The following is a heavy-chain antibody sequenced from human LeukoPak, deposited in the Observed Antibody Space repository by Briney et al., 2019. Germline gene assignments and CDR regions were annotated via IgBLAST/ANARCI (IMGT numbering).Heavy chain of an antibody. J-gene: IGHJ4*02. CDR1: GYSISSGYY. CDR3: ARDFGGLFSDY. V-gene: IGHV4-38-2*02. CDR2: IYHSGST. Sequence: PSETLSLTCAVSGYSISSGYYWGWIRQPPGKGLEWIGSIYHSGSTYYNPSLKSRVTISVDTSKNQFSLKLSSVTAADTAVYYCARDFGGLFSDYWGQGTLVTVSS. D-gene: IGHD3-16*01.